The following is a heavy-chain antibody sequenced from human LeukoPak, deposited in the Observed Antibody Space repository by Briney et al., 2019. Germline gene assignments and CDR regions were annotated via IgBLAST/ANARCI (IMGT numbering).Heavy chain of an antibody. CDR3: ARHVSTSESENFDY. D-gene: IGHD3-10*02. V-gene: IGHV4-4*09. CDR1: GVSISSYY. J-gene: IGHJ4*02. Sequence: SETLSLTCTVSGVSISSYYWSWIRQPPGKGLEWIGYIYTSGSTNHNPSLKSRLTISVDTSKNQFSLKLSSVTAADTAVYYCARHVSTSESENFDYWGQGTLVTVSS. CDR2: IYTSGST.